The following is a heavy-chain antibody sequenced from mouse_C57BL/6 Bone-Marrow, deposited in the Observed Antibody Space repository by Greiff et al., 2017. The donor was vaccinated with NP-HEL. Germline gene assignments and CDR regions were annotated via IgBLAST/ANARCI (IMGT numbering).Heavy chain of an antibody. CDR3: VGYDYDVDWYFDV. J-gene: IGHJ1*03. CDR2: IRSKSNNYAT. D-gene: IGHD2-4*01. V-gene: IGHV10-1*01. CDR1: GFSFNTYA. Sequence: EVQLVESGGGLVQPKGSLKLSCAASGFSFNTYAMNWVRQAPGKGLEWVARIRSKSNNYATYYADSVKDRFTISRDDSESMLYLQMNNLKTEDTAMYYCVGYDYDVDWYFDVWGTGTTVTVSS.